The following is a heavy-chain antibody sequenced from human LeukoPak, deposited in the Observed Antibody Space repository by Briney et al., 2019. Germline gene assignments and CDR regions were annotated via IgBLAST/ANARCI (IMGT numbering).Heavy chain of an antibody. D-gene: IGHD5-12*01. V-gene: IGHV4-59*01. Sequence: SETLSLTCTLSGGSISTYYWSWIRQPPGKGLEWIGYIYHSGSTNYNPSLKSRVTISVDTSKNQFSLKLSSVTAADTAVYYCARGGGYASPIGYWGQGALVTSPQ. CDR2: IYHSGST. J-gene: IGHJ4*02. CDR1: GGSISTYY. CDR3: ARGGGYASPIGY.